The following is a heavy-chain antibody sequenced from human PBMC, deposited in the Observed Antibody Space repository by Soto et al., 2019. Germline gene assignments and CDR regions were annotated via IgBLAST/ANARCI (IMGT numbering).Heavy chain of an antibody. CDR3: VKDLGTPPYYFDY. CDR1: GFTFSSYG. V-gene: IGHV3-30*18. J-gene: IGHJ4*02. Sequence: GGSLRLSCAASGFTFSSYGMHWVRRAPGKGLEWVAVISYDGNTKEYTESVKDRFTISRDNSKDTVYLHMNSLRAEDTAVFYCVKDLGTPPYYFDYWGPGTLVTVSS. CDR2: ISYDGNTK.